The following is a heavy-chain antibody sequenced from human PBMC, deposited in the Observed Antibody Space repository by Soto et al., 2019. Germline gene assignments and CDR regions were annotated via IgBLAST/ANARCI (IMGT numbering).Heavy chain of an antibody. V-gene: IGHV4-39*01. CDR2: IYYSGST. CDR3: ARHPSDFSFDP. D-gene: IGHD2-21*02. CDR1: GGSISSSSYF. Sequence: QLQLQESGPGLVKPSETLSLTCSVSGGSISSSSYFWGWIRQPPGKGLEWIGSIYYSGSTYYNPSLKTRVTVSVDTSKNQFSLKLTSVTAADTAVSYCARHPSDFSFDPWGQGTLVTVSS. J-gene: IGHJ5*02.